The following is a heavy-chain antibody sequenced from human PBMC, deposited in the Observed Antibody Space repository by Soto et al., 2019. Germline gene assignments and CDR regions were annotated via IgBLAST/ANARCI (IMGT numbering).Heavy chain of an antibody. D-gene: IGHD3-10*01. CDR2: ISSKSTYS. J-gene: IGHJ4*02. CDR1: GFTFSDYY. V-gene: IGHV3-11*05. CDR3: AIGFGVLNPQDF. Sequence: QVRLVESGGGLVKPGGSLRLSCGASGFTFSDYYMYWLRQAPGKGLEWGSYISSKSTYSNYADSVKGRFTVSRDNAKNSLVLQMITLRAEDTAVYCCAIGFGVLNPQDFWGQGTLVTVSS.